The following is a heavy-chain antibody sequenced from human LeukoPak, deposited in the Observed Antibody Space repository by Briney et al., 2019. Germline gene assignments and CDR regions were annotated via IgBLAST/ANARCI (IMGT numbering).Heavy chain of an antibody. J-gene: IGHJ4*02. CDR2: IYYSGST. CDR1: GGSISSSSYY. D-gene: IGHD3-22*01. CDR3: ARHVDTYYCDSSGYYDY. V-gene: IGHV4-39*01. Sequence: SETLSLTCTVSGGSISSSSYYWGWIRQPPGKGLEWIGSIYYSGSTYYNPSLKSRVTISVDTSKNQFSLKLSSVTAADPAVYYCARHVDTYYCDSSGYYDYWGQGPLVTVSS.